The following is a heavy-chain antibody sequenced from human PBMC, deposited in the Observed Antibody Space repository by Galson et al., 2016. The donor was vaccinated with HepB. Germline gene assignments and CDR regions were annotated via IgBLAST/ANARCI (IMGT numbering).Heavy chain of an antibody. D-gene: IGHD3-16*02. CDR3: ARDSLRLGESWFEDWFDP. CDR1: AGSIRGYF. Sequence: SETLSLTCTVSAGSIRGYFWSWIRQPPGRGLEWIAYIASSGEINYNPSLKSRVTMSLDTSKNQFSLRLSSVTAADTAVYYCARDSLRLGESWFEDWFDPWGHGTLVTVSS. CDR2: IASSGEI. J-gene: IGHJ5*02. V-gene: IGHV4-59*01.